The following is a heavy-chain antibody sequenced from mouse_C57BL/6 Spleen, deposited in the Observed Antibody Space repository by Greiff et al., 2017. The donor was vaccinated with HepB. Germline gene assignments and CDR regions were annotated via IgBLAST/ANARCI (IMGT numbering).Heavy chain of an antibody. J-gene: IGHJ1*03. CDR2: IYPGDGDT. D-gene: IGHD2-2*01. CDR1: GYAFSSSW. V-gene: IGHV1-82*01. CDR3: ARNSMVTPGFDV. Sequence: VKLQESGPELVKPGASVKISCKASGYAFSSSWMNWVKQRPGKGLEWIGRIYPGDGDTNYNGKFKGKATLTADKSSSTAYMQLSSLTSEDSAVYFCARNSMVTPGFDVWGTGTTVTVSS.